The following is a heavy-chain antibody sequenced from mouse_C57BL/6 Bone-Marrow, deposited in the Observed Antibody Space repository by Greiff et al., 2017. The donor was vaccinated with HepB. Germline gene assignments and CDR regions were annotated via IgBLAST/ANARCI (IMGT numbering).Heavy chain of an antibody. D-gene: IGHD4-1*01. CDR2: FYPGSGSI. CDR1: GYTFTEYT. J-gene: IGHJ3*01. V-gene: IGHV1-62-2*01. CDR3: ARQNWDGAWFAY. Sequence: LVKPGASVKLSCKASGYTFTEYTIHWVKQRSGQGLEWIGWFYPGSGSIKYNEKFKDKATLTADKSSSTVYMELSRLTSEDSAVYFCARQNWDGAWFAYWGQGTLVTVSA.